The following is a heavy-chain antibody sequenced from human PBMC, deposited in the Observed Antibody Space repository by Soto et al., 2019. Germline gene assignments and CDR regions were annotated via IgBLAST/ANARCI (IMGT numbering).Heavy chain of an antibody. V-gene: IGHV4-4*02. CDR2: IYHSGST. D-gene: IGHD5-12*01. Sequence: PSETLSLTCAVSSGSISSSNWWSWVRQPPGKGLEWIGEIYHSGSTNYNPSLKSRVTISVDKSKNQFSLKLSSVTAADTAVYYCARTGSGYYDPRNHYFDFWGQGTLVTVSS. CDR3: ARTGSGYYDPRNHYFDF. CDR1: SGSISSSNW. J-gene: IGHJ4*02.